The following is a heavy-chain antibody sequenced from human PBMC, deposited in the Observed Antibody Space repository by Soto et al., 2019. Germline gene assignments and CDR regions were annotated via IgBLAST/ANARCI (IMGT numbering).Heavy chain of an antibody. V-gene: IGHV1-69*13. Sequence: ASVKVSCKASGGTFSSYAIGWVRQAPGQGLEWMGGIIPIFGTANYAQKFQGRVTITADESTSTAYMELSSLRSEDTAVYYCARAYYYDSSAWESFDYWGQGTLVTVSS. CDR2: IIPIFGTA. J-gene: IGHJ4*02. CDR1: GGTFSSYA. D-gene: IGHD3-22*01. CDR3: ARAYYYDSSAWESFDY.